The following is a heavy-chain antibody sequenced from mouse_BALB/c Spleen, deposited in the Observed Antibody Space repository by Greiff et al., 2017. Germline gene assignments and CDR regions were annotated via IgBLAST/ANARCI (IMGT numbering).Heavy chain of an antibody. Sequence: VQLQQSGAELAKPGASVKMSCKASGYTFTSYWMHWVKQRPGQGLEWIGYINPSTGYTEYNQKFKDKATLTAYKSSSTAYLQLSSLTAEDSAVYYCARRGYEWGQGTSVTVSA. J-gene: IGHJ4*01. CDR1: GYTFTSYW. V-gene: IGHV1-7*01. CDR3: ARRGYE. D-gene: IGHD2-3*01. CDR2: INPSTGYT.